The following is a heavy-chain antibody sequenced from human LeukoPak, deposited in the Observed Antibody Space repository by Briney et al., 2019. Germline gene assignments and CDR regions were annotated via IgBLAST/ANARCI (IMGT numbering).Heavy chain of an antibody. J-gene: IGHJ4*02. CDR1: GGSISSSSYY. Sequence: PSETLSLTCTVSGGSISSSSYYWGWIRQPPGKGLEWIGSIYYSGSTYYNPSLKSRVTISVDTSKNQFSLKLSSVTAADTAVYYCAREKNQWLVRGGFDYWGQGTLVTVSS. D-gene: IGHD6-19*01. CDR3: AREKNQWLVRGGFDY. CDR2: IYYSGST. V-gene: IGHV4-39*07.